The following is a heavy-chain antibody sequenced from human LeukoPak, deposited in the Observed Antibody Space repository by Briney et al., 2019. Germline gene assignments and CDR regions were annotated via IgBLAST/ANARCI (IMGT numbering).Heavy chain of an antibody. CDR2: ISGDSKKI. CDR3: SRGNRDSSGFYHDSGMDV. D-gene: IGHD6-19*01. V-gene: IGHV3-9*01. Sequence: PGGSLRLSCAASGFTFDDYAMIWVRQAPGKGLEWVSGISGDSKKICYADSVKGRFTISRDNSKNTLHLQLNSLRAEDTAFYYCSRGNRDSSGFYHDSGMDVWGEGTTVTVSS. CDR1: GFTFDDYA. J-gene: IGHJ6*04.